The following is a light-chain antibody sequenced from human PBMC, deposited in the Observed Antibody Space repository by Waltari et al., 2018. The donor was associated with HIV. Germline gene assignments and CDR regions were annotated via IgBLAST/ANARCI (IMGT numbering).Light chain of an antibody. V-gene: IGLV6-57*04. CDR2: DDN. Sequence: NFMLTQPHSVSESPGQTVTLSCTRSSGSIASKHVQWYQQRPGSAPTTVLYDDNQRPSGVPDRFSGSIDSSSNSASLTISGLKTEDEADYYCQSYDSSNVVFGGGTKLTVL. CDR3: QSYDSSNVV. CDR1: SGSIASKH. J-gene: IGLJ2*01.